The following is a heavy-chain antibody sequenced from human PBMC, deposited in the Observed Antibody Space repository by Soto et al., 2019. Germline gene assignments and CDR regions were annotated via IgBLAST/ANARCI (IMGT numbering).Heavy chain of an antibody. CDR1: GFTFSSYS. CDR2: ISSSSSYI. V-gene: IGHV3-21*01. D-gene: IGHD6-19*01. Sequence: GGSLRLSCAASGFTFSSYSMNWVRQAPGKGLEWVSSISSSSSYIYYADSVKGRFTISRDNAKNSLYLQMNSLRAEDTAVYYCARVDSGWYPNELDYWGQGTLVTVSS. CDR3: ARVDSGWYPNELDY. J-gene: IGHJ4*02.